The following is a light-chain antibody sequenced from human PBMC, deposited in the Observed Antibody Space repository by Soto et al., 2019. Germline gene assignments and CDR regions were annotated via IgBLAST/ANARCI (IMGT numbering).Light chain of an antibody. V-gene: IGKV3-15*01. CDR2: GAS. CDR3: HQYNNWTPWT. CDR1: QSVSST. J-gene: IGKJ1*01. Sequence: EILMTQSPATLSVSPGERATLSWRASQSVSSTLAWYQQKPGQAPRLLIYGASTRATGIPARFSGSGSGTEFNLTISSLQSEDYAVYYCHQYNNWTPWTFGPGTRWIS.